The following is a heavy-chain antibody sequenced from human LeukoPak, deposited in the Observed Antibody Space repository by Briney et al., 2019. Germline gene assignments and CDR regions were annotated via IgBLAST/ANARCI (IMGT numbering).Heavy chain of an antibody. D-gene: IGHD3-9*01. V-gene: IGHV4-4*02. Sequence: PSESLSLTCAVSGGSISSSNWWSWARQPPGKGLEWIGEIYHSGSTNYNPSLKSRVTISVDKSKNQFSLKLSSVTAADTAVYYCARARTYYDILTGYEMYYFDYWGQGTLVTVSS. J-gene: IGHJ4*02. CDR1: GGSISSSNW. CDR3: ARARTYYDILTGYEMYYFDY. CDR2: IYHSGST.